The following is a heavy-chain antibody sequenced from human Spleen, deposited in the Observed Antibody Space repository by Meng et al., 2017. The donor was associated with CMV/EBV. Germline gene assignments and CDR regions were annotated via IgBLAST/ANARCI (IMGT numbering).Heavy chain of an antibody. Sequence: SETLSLTCTVSGGSLTSGNYYWGWIRQPPGRGLEWIATIFYSGTTYYNPSLKSRVTISVDTSKNQFSLKLSSVTAADTAVYYCARQDYDFWSGYRYYYYYYGMDVWGQGTTVTVSS. J-gene: IGHJ6*02. CDR1: GGSLTSGNYY. D-gene: IGHD3-3*01. CDR2: IFYSGTT. CDR3: ARQDYDFWSGYRYYYYYYGMDV. V-gene: IGHV4-39*07.